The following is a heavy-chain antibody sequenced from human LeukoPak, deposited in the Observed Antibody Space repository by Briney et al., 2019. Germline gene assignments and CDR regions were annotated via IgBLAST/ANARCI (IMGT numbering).Heavy chain of an antibody. Sequence: SLRLSCAASGFTFSSYEMNWVRQAPGKGLEWVSYISSSGSTIYFADSVKGRFTISRDNAKNSLYLQMNSLRAEDTAVYYCARGSDYYDNTKQGMDVWGQGTTVTVSS. V-gene: IGHV3-48*03. J-gene: IGHJ6*02. CDR2: ISSSGSTI. D-gene: IGHD3-22*01. CDR1: GFTFSSYE. CDR3: ARGSDYYDNTKQGMDV.